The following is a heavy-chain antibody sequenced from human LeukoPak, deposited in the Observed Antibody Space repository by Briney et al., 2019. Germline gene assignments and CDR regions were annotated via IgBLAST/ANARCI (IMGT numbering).Heavy chain of an antibody. J-gene: IGHJ4*02. CDR2: INTDESST. CDR3: VRVPTNSYGFGQ. D-gene: IGHD5-18*01. Sequence: GGSLRLSCAASGFTFSGYWMHWVRQAPGKGLVWVSRINTDESSTDYADSVRGRFTISRDNAKNTLYLQMNGLRVEDTAVYYCVRVPTNSYGFGQWGQGSLVTVSS. V-gene: IGHV3-74*01. CDR1: GFTFSGYW.